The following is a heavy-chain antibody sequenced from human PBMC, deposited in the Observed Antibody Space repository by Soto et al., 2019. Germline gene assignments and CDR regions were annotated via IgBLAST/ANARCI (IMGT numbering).Heavy chain of an antibody. D-gene: IGHD6-19*01. CDR3: ARDSAAVAGSNDY. CDR2: MIPSNGNT. CDR1: GYTFTNYD. Sequence: QVQLVQSGAEVKKPGASVKISCKASGYTFTNYDINWVRQATGQGLEWMGWMIPSNGNTDYAPKFQGRVTMTRNPSTRTAYMELGSLTSEDTAVYYCARDSAAVAGSNDYWGQGTLVTVSS. J-gene: IGHJ4*02. V-gene: IGHV1-8*01.